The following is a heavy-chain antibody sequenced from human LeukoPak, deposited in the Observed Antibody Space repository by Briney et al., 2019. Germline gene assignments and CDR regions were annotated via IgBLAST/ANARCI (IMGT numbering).Heavy chain of an antibody. CDR1: GGSFSGYY. CDR2: VNVSEST. J-gene: IGHJ4*02. CDR3: ATGSGCNSTSCYWFMTD. Sequence: SETLSLTCAVYGGSFSGYYWSWIRQPPGKGLEWVGEVNVSESTNYNPSLKSRVTISIDTSKSQVSLKLSSVTAADTAVYYCATGSGCNSTSCYWFMTDWGQGTLVTVSS. V-gene: IGHV4-34*01. D-gene: IGHD2-2*01.